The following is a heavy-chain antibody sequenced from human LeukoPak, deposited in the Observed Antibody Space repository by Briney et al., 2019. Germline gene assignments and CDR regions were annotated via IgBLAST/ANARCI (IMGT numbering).Heavy chain of an antibody. V-gene: IGHV3-15*01. CDR2: IKSKTDGGTT. Sequence: PGGSLRLSCAASGFTFSNAWMSWVRQAPGKGLEWVGRIKSKTDGGTTDYAAPVKGRFTISRDDSKNTLYLQMNSLKTEDTAVYYRTTDHPYSSSWYRPFDYWGQGTLVTVSS. CDR1: GFTFSNAW. J-gene: IGHJ4*02. D-gene: IGHD6-13*01. CDR3: TTDHPYSSSWYRPFDY.